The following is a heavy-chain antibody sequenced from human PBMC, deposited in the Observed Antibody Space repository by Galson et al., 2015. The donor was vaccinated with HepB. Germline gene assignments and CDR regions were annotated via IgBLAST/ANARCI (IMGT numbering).Heavy chain of an antibody. D-gene: IGHD2-15*01. CDR3: AKGLGYCSGGSCYPELNDAFDV. CDR2: ISGSGGST. CDR1: GFTFSSYA. J-gene: IGHJ3*01. Sequence: SLRLSCAASGFTFSSYAMTWVRQAPGKGLEWVSPISGSGGSTYYADSVKGRFTISRDNSKNTLYLQMNSLRAEDTAVYYCAKGLGYCSGGSCYPELNDAFDVWGQGQWSPSLQ. V-gene: IGHV3-23*01.